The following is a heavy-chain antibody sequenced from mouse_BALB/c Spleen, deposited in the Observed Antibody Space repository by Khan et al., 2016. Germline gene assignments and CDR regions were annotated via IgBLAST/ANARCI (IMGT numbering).Heavy chain of an antibody. J-gene: IGHJ2*01. V-gene: IGHV3-2*02. Sequence: EVQLQESGPDLVKPSQSLSLTYTVTGYSITSDYAWNWIRQFPGNKLEWMGYISYSGSTSYNPSLKSRISITRDTSKNQFFLQLHSVTTEDTATYCCARFMTTVVATYCFDYWGQGTTLTVSS. CDR1: GYSITSDYA. CDR2: ISYSGST. CDR3: ARFMTTVVATYCFDY. D-gene: IGHD1-1*01.